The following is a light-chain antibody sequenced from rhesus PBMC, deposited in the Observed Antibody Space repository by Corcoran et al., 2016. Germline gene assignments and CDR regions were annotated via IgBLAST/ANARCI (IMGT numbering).Light chain of an antibody. Sequence: DIQMTQSPSSLSASVGDTVTIACRASRSISSWLAWYQQQPGKAPKILIYKASSLQRGVPSRFSGRVSVIDVTLTISSPQSEDLATYSCQQSSSSPFTCGPGTKLDIK. CDR3: QQSSSSPFT. CDR2: KAS. J-gene: IGKJ3*01. V-gene: IGKV1-22*01. CDR1: RSISSW.